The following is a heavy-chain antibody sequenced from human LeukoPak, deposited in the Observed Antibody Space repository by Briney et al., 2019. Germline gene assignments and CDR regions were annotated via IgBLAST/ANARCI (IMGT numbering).Heavy chain of an antibody. J-gene: IGHJ4*02. D-gene: IGHD6-13*01. CDR3: ARAYYSSWSV. CDR2: ISGSSTSI. V-gene: IGHV3-21*01. CDR1: GFTFSTYT. Sequence: PGGSLRLSCAASGFTFSTYTMNWVRQAPGKGLEWVSSISGSSTSIYYADSVKGRFTISRDNAQNSLYLQMNSLRADDTAVYYSARAYYSSWSVWGRGTLVTVSS.